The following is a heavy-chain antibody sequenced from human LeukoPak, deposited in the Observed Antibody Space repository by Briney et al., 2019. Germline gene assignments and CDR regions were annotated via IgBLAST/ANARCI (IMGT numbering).Heavy chain of an antibody. CDR3: ARDFSGRGDAFDI. CDR2: IYSDGNT. D-gene: IGHD1-26*01. V-gene: IGHV3-53*01. J-gene: IGHJ3*02. CDR1: GFTVSSNY. Sequence: PGGSLRLSCAASGFTVSSNYMSWVRQAPGKGLEWVSVIYSDGNTYYADSVKGRFTISRDNSKNTLYLQMNSLRADDTAVYYCARDFSGRGDAFDIWGQGTMVTVSS.